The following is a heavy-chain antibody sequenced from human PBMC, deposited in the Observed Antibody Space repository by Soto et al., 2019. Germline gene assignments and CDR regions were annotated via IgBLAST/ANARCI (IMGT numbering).Heavy chain of an antibody. V-gene: IGHV4-59*07. J-gene: IGHJ6*02. D-gene: IGHD3-10*01. CDR2: IYYGGST. CDR3: ARGQLLHYQYGLDV. Sequence: QVQLQESGPALVRPSDSLSLMCSVSGVPITTFYWSWIRQAPGKGLEYIGYIYYGGSTHYNPALNRRVTMSVDTAKYEFSLKLRSVAAADTAAYYCARGQLLHYQYGLDVWGQGTTVIV. CDR1: GVPITTFY.